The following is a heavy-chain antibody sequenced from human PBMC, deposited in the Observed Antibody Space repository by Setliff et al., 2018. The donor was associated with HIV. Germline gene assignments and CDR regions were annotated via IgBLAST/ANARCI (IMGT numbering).Heavy chain of an antibody. CDR2: INPNMGDT. D-gene: IGHD3-22*01. V-gene: IGHV1-2*06. Sequence: ASVKVSCKASGYKFTGHHIQWMRQAPGQGLEWMGRINPNMGDTQYAQKFQGRVTMTRDTSITTAYMELSRLRSDDTAVYYCAKNYFDTSGWSAVDYWGQGSLVTVSS. CDR1: GYKFTGHH. J-gene: IGHJ4*02. CDR3: AKNYFDTSGWSAVDY.